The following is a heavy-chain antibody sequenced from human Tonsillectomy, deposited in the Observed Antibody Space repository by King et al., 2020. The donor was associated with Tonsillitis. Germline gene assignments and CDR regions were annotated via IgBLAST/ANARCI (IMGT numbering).Heavy chain of an antibody. Sequence: QLQESGPGLVKSSETLSLNCTVSGGSIIGYYWNWIRQPAGKGLEWIGRMYSSGRTTYNPSLESRVTMSVDTSKNQFSLTLTSVTAADTAVYYCARDDGGYDSNFNFDYWGLGTLVTVAS. CDR1: GGSIIGYY. V-gene: IGHV4-4*07. CDR3: ARDDGGYDSNFNFDY. J-gene: IGHJ4*02. D-gene: IGHD5-12*01. CDR2: MYSSGRT.